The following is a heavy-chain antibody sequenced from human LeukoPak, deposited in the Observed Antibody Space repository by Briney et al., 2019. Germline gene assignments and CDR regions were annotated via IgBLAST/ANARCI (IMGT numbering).Heavy chain of an antibody. CDR2: ISGSGGST. V-gene: IGHV3-23*01. CDR3: AKVVSGSYPQIYYYYGMDV. CDR1: GFTFSSYA. D-gene: IGHD1-26*01. J-gene: IGHJ6*02. Sequence: GGSLRLSCAASGFTFSSYAMSWVRQAPGKGLEWVSAISGSGGSTYYADSVKGRFTISRDNSKNTLYLQMNSLRAEDTAVYYCAKVVSGSYPQIYYYYGMDVWGQGTTVTVSS.